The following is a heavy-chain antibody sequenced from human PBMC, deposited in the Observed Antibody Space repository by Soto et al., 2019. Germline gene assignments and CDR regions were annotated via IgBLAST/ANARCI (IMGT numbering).Heavy chain of an antibody. Sequence: SETLSLTCSVSGGSISSGYYYWSWIRQPPGKGLEWIGNSYYSGNTYYNASLKSRLIISIDTSKNQFSLKVVSVTAADTAVYYCASSSLNRMGGWGQGNTVTVSS. CDR3: ASSSLNRMGG. CDR2: SYYSGNT. CDR1: GGSISSGYYY. V-gene: IGHV4-30-4*01. J-gene: IGHJ6*01.